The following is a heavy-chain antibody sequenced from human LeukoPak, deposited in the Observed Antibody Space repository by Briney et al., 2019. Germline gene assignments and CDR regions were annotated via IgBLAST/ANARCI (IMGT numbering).Heavy chain of an antibody. D-gene: IGHD6-13*01. Sequence: GESLKISCEASGYSFVNYWIGWVRQMPGKGLEWLGIIYPGDSETRYSPSFEGQVTISADKSIRTAYLQLFSLRASDTAMYFCARLPTTWYAFDFWGQGTMLTVSS. J-gene: IGHJ3*01. CDR1: GYSFVNYW. CDR2: IYPGDSET. CDR3: ARLPTTWYAFDF. V-gene: IGHV5-51*01.